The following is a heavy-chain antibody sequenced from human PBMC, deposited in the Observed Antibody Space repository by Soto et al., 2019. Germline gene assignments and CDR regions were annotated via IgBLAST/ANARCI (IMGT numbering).Heavy chain of an antibody. CDR2: ISSSSSTI. Sequence: GGSLRLSCAASGFTFSSYSMNWVRQAPGKGLEWVSYISSSSSTIYYADAVKGRFTISRDNAKNSLYLQMNSLRDEDTAVYYCARAPSGSPNHYYYGVDVYGERTTVTVT. V-gene: IGHV3-48*02. J-gene: IGHJ6*01. CDR3: ARAPSGSPNHYYYGVDV. D-gene: IGHD6-25*01. CDR1: GFTFSSYS.